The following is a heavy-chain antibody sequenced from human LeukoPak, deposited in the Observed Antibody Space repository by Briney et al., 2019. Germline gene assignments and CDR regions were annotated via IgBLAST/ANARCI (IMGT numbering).Heavy chain of an antibody. J-gene: IGHJ4*02. CDR1: GFTFSSYA. Sequence: GGSLRLSCAASGFTFSSYAMPWVRQAPGKGLEWVAVISYDGSNKYYADSVKGRFTISRDNSKNTLYLQMNSLRAEDTAVYYCARAGSHSNYFDYWGQGTLVTVSS. V-gene: IGHV3-30-3*01. D-gene: IGHD2-21*01. CDR2: ISYDGSNK. CDR3: ARAGSHSNYFDY.